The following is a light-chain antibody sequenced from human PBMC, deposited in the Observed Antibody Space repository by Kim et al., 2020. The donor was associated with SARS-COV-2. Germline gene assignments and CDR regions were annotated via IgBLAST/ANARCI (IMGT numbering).Light chain of an antibody. Sequence: SSELTQDPFVSVALGQTVRITCQGDSLRSYYATWYQQKPRQAPVLVIYGRNNRPSGIPDRFSGSASGNTASLTITGTQAEDEADFYCQSRDSDGRVMFGGGTKVTVL. J-gene: IGLJ3*02. V-gene: IGLV3-19*01. CDR3: QSRDSDGRVM. CDR2: GRN. CDR1: SLRSYY.